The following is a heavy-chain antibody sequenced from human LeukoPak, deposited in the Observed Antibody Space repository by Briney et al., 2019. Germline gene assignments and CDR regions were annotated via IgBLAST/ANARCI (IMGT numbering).Heavy chain of an antibody. D-gene: IGHD3-10*01. V-gene: IGHV4-34*01. J-gene: IGHJ5*02. Sequence: SETLSLTCAVYGGSFSGYYWSWIRQPPGKGLEWIGEINHSGSTNYNPSLESRVTMSVDTSKNQFFLNLRSVTAADTAVYYCARGFTVRGIQRRNWFDPWGQGTLVTVSS. CDR1: GGSFSGYY. CDR2: INHSGST. CDR3: ARGFTVRGIQRRNWFDP.